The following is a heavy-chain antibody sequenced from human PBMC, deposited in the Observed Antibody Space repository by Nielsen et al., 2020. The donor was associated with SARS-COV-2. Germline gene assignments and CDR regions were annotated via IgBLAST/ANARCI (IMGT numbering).Heavy chain of an antibody. J-gene: IGHJ5*02. Sequence: GESLKISCAASGFTFSSYGMHWVRQAPGKGLEWVAVISYDGSNKYYADSVKGRFTISRDNSKNTLYLQMNSLRAEDTAVYYCTTGRYAPGRTWGQGTLVTVSS. V-gene: IGHV3-30*03. CDR1: GFTFSSYG. D-gene: IGHD3-10*01. CDR3: TTGRYAPGRT. CDR2: ISYDGSNK.